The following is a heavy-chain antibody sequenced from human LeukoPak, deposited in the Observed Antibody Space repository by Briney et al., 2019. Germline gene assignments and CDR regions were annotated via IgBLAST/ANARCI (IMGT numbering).Heavy chain of an antibody. J-gene: IGHJ5*02. CDR2: IRWNSGSI. Sequence: PPGGSLRLSCAASGFTFSSYGMHWVRQAPGKGLEWVSGIRWNSGSIGYADSVKGRFTISRDNAKNSLYLQMNSLRAEDTALYYCAKDLSSGWLDPRGWFDPWGQGTLVTVSS. V-gene: IGHV3-9*01. CDR1: GFTFSSYG. CDR3: AKDLSSGWLDPRGWFDP. D-gene: IGHD6-19*01.